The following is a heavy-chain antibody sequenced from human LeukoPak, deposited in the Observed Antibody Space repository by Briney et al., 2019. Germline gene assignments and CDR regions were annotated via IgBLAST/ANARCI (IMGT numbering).Heavy chain of an antibody. CDR2: INHSGST. Sequence: PSETLSLTCAVYGGSFSGYYWSWIRRPPGKGLEWIGEINHSGSTNYNPSLKSRVTISVDTSRNQFSLKLSSVTAADTAVYYCARGRGNIVLMVYRNWFDPWGKGTLVTVSS. CDR1: GGSFSGYY. D-gene: IGHD2-8*01. J-gene: IGHJ5*02. CDR3: ARGRGNIVLMVYRNWFDP. V-gene: IGHV4-34*01.